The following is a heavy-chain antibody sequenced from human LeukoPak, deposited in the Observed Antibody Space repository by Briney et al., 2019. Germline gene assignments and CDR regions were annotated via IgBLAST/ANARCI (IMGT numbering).Heavy chain of an antibody. CDR2: ISTYNTNS. CDR1: GYTFTTYG. V-gene: IGHV1-18*01. CDR3: ARTTVTTYYFDY. Sequence: ASVKVSCKASGYTFTTYGISWVRQAPGQGLEWMGWISTYNTNSNYAQKLQGRVTMTTDTSANTAYMELRSLRSDDTAVYYCARTTVTTYYFDYWGQGTLVTVSS. J-gene: IGHJ4*02. D-gene: IGHD4-17*01.